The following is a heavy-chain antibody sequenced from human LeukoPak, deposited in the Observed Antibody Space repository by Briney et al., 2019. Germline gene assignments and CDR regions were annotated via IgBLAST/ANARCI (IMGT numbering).Heavy chain of an antibody. Sequence: GGSLRLSCAASGFTFSSYSMTWVRQAPGKGLEWVSSISSSSSYIYYADSVKGRFTISRDNAKNSLYLQMNSLRAEDTAVYYCARASTIFGVVTVWGQGTLVTVSS. V-gene: IGHV3-21*01. CDR1: GFTFSSYS. J-gene: IGHJ4*02. CDR3: ARASTIFGVVTV. D-gene: IGHD3-3*01. CDR2: ISSSSSYI.